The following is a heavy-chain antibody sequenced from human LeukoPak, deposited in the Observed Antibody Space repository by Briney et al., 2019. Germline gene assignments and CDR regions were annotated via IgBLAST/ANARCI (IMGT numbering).Heavy chain of an antibody. CDR1: GDTFTNYY. CDR2: INPSGAST. D-gene: IGHD3-3*01. J-gene: IGHJ4*02. Sequence: ASVKVSCKASGDTFTNYYIHWVRQAPGQGLGWMGIINPSGASTSYAQKFQGRVTMTRDTSTTTVYMELYSLRSDDTAVYYCARGAIFGVVILENLLDHWGQGTLVTVSS. V-gene: IGHV1-46*01. CDR3: ARGAIFGVVILENLLDH.